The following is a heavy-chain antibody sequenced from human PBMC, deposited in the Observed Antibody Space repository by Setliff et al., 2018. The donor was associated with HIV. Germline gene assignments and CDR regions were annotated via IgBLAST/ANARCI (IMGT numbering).Heavy chain of an antibody. CDR2: IHHTGRT. V-gene: IGHV4-34*01. Sequence: TSETLSLTCAVSGGSFSGDFWTWIRQAPRKGLEWIGEIHHTGRTDYNPSLKGRVTISVDTSKSQFTLRLHSVTAADTAVYYCAIAPLESMMTTANYFDSWGQGTLVTVSS. D-gene: IGHD4-17*01. CDR1: GGSFSGDF. J-gene: IGHJ4*02. CDR3: AIAPLESMMTTANYFDS.